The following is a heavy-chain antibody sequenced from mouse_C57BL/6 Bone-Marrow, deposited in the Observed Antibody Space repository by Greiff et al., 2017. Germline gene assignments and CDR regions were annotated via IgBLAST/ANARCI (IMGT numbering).Heavy chain of an antibody. J-gene: IGHJ2*01. Sequence: QVQLQQPGAELVKPGASVKLSCKASGYTFTSYWMHWVKQRPGRGLEWIGRIDPNSGGTTYNEKFKSKATLTVDKPSSTAYMQLSSLTSEDSAVYYCARCFYYYGSLDYGGQGTTLTVSS. V-gene: IGHV1-72*01. D-gene: IGHD1-1*01. CDR2: IDPNSGGT. CDR3: ARCFYYYGSLDY. CDR1: GYTFTSYW.